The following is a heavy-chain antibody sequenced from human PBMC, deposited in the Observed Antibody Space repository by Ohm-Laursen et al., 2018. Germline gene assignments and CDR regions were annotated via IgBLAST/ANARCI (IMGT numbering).Heavy chain of an antibody. D-gene: IGHD3-22*01. CDR2: IYYSGST. J-gene: IGHJ4*02. V-gene: IGHV4-59*08. CDR1: GGSISSDY. Sequence: GTLSLTCTVSGGSISSDYWSWIRQPPGKGLEWIGYIYYSGSTNYNPSLKSRVTISVDTSKNQFSLKLSSVTAADTAVYYCARHGPGVGVIELWGQGTLVTVSS. CDR3: ARHGPGVGVIEL.